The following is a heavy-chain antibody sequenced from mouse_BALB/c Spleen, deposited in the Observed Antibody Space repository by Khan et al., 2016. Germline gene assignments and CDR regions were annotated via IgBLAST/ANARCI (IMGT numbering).Heavy chain of an antibody. D-gene: IGHD2-4*01. V-gene: IGHV14-3*02. CDR3: ARSPYDYDVGFAY. J-gene: IGHJ3*01. CDR1: GFNIKDTY. Sequence: VQLKQSGAELVKPGASVKLSCTASGFNIKDTYMHWVKQRPEQGLEWIGRIDPANGNTKYDPKFQGKATITADTSSNTAYLQLSSLTSEAAADVDCARSPYDYDVGFAYWGQGTLVTVSA. CDR2: IDPANGNT.